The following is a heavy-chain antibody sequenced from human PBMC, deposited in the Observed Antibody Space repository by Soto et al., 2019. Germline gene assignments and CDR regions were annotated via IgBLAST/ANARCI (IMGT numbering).Heavy chain of an antibody. V-gene: IGHV2-26*01. Sequence: SGPTLVNPTETLTLTCTVSGFSLGNARMGVSWIRQPPGKALEWLAHIFSNDEKSYSTSLKSRLTISKDTSKSQVVLTMTNMDPVDTATYYCARITVELDRYYYYGMDVWGQGTTVTVSS. D-gene: IGHD1-1*01. J-gene: IGHJ6*02. CDR1: GFSLGNARMG. CDR3: ARITVELDRYYYYGMDV. CDR2: IFSNDEK.